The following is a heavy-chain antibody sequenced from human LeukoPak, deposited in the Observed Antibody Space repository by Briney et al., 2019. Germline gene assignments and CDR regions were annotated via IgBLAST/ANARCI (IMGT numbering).Heavy chain of an antibody. CDR3: ARNNGMDV. Sequence: GGSLRLSCAASGFSFSTFWMSWVRQAPGKGLEWVANIKQDGSQKNYLGSVKGRFTLSRDNAKNSLYLQMNSLRAEDTAVYYCARNNGMDVWGQGTTVIVSS. CDR1: GFSFSTFW. CDR2: IKQDGSQK. V-gene: IGHV3-7*01. J-gene: IGHJ6*02.